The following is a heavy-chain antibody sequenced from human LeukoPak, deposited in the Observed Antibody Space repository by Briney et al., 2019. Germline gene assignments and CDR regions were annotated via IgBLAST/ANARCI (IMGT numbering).Heavy chain of an antibody. V-gene: IGHV3-64*01. CDR2: ISGNGRST. J-gene: IGHJ3*01. D-gene: IGHD2-15*01. CDR1: GFTFSNYA. Sequence: GGSLRLSCAASGFTFSNYAMSWVRQAPGKGLEYVSGISGNGRSTFYGSSVKGRFTVSRDNSKDTLYLQMGSLRVEDMAVYYCTRDIGRLRGDAFDFWGQGTMVTVSS. CDR3: TRDIGRLRGDAFDF.